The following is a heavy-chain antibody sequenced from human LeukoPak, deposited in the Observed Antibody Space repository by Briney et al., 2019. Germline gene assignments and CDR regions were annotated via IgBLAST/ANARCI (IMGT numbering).Heavy chain of an antibody. D-gene: IGHD6-13*01. Sequence: GASVKVSCKASGYTFTGYYMHWVRQAPGQGLEWMGWINPNSGGTNYAQKFQGRVTMTRDTSISTAYMELSRLRSDDTAVYYCARSAIAAAGSNFDYWGQGTLVTVSS. CDR3: ARSAIAAAGSNFDY. J-gene: IGHJ4*02. CDR1: GYTFTGYY. CDR2: INPNSGGT. V-gene: IGHV1-2*02.